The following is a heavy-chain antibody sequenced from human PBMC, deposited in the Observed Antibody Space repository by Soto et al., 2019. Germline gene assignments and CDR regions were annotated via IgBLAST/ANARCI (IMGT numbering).Heavy chain of an antibody. CDR3: ARLRASTWYMGGYLDY. V-gene: IGHV3-11*06. J-gene: IGHJ4*02. CDR2: IVSSSSYT. CDR1: GFTFSDYY. Sequence: GGSLRLSCAASGFTFSDYYMSWIRQAPGKGLEWVSYIVSSSSYTNYADSVKGRFTISRDNAKNSLYLEMNSLRAEDTAVYYCARLRASTWYMGGYLDYWGLGTLVTVSS. D-gene: IGHD6-13*01.